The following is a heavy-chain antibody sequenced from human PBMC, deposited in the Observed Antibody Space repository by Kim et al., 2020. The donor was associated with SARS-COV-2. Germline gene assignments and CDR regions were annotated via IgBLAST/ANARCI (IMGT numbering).Heavy chain of an antibody. V-gene: IGHV3-30*02. D-gene: IGHD2-15*01. CDR3: AKGHGLYCSGGSCYSAPFDY. Sequence: GRFTISRDNSKNTLYLQMNSLRAEDTAVYYWAKGHGLYCSGGSCYSAPFDYWGQGTLVTVSS. J-gene: IGHJ4*02.